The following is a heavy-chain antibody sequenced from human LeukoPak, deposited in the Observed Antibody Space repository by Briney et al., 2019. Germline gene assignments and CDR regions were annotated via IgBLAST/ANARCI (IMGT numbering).Heavy chain of an antibody. J-gene: IGHJ4*02. CDR3: AKISGYYPSDY. V-gene: IGHV3-30*02. Sequence: GGSLRLSCAASGFTFSSYAMSWVRQAPGKGLEWVSFIRYDGTNKYYADSVKGRFTISRDNSKNTLYLQMYSLRAEDTALYYCAKISGYYPSDYWGQGTLVTVSS. CDR1: GFTFSSYA. D-gene: IGHD3-22*01. CDR2: IRYDGTNK.